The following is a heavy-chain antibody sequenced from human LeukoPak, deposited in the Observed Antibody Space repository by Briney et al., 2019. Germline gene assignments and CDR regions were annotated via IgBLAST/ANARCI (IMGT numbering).Heavy chain of an antibody. CDR1: GYTFTSYY. CDR3: ARSYYYGSGSYHSSDY. D-gene: IGHD3-10*01. Sequence: GASVKVSCKASGYTFTSYYMHWVRQAPGQGLEWMGIINPSGGSTSYAQKFQGRVTITADKSTSTAYMELSSLRSEDTAVYYCARSYYYGSGSYHSSDYWGQGTLVTVSS. CDR2: INPSGGST. J-gene: IGHJ4*02. V-gene: IGHV1-46*01.